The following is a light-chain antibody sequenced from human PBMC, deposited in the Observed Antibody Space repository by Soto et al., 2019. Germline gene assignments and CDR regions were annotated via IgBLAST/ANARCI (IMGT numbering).Light chain of an antibody. CDR1: QAISIY. V-gene: IGKV1-27*01. J-gene: IGKJ1*01. Sequence: DIQMTQSPSSLSTSVGDRVTITCRASQAISIYLAWYQHKPGKVPKLLIYAASTLQSGVPSRFSGSGSGTDFTLTISSLQPEDVATYYCQKYNRAPPTFGKGTKVEIK. CDR2: AAS. CDR3: QKYNRAPPT.